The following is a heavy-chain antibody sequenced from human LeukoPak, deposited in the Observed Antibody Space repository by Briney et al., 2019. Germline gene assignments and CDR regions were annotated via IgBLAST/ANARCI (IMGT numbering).Heavy chain of an antibody. Sequence: GGSLRLSCAASGFPFSIYAMSWVRQAPGKGLEWVSRISGSDGSTYYADSVKGRFTISRDNAKNSLYLQMNSLRAEDTAVYYCARDGDSSGCDYWGQGTLVTVSS. J-gene: IGHJ4*02. V-gene: IGHV3-23*01. CDR1: GFPFSIYA. D-gene: IGHD3-22*01. CDR2: ISGSDGST. CDR3: ARDGDSSGCDY.